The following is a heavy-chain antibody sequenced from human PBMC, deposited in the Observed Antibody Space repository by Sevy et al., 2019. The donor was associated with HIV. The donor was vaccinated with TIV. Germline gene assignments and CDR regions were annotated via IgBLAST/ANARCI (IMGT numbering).Heavy chain of an antibody. CDR3: ARALGRYCSSTSCPDAFDI. Sequence: GGSLRLSCAASGFTFSSYSMNWVRQAPGKGLEWVSSISSSSSYIYYTDSVKGRFTISRDNAKNSLYLQMNSLRAEDTAVYYCARALGRYCSSTSCPDAFDIWGQGTMVTVSS. CDR1: GFTFSSYS. CDR2: ISSSSSYI. J-gene: IGHJ3*02. V-gene: IGHV3-21*01. D-gene: IGHD2-2*01.